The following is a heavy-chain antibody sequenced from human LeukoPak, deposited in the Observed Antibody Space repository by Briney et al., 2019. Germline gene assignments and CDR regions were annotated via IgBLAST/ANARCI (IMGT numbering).Heavy chain of an antibody. CDR2: IYHNGGA. V-gene: IGHV4-38-2*02. Sequence: PSETLSLTCAVSGSSINNGYQWTWIRQSPGRGLEWIGSIYHNGGAHYNPSLRSRVVISVDTSNNQFSLRLSSVTVADTAVYYCARDPRWLTPDCTSTSCYENYFDPWGRGTLVTVSS. CDR1: GSSINNGYQ. D-gene: IGHD2-2*01. CDR3: ARDPRWLTPDCTSTSCYENYFDP. J-gene: IGHJ5*02.